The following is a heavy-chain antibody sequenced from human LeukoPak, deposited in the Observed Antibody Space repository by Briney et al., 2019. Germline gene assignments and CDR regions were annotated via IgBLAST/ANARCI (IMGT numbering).Heavy chain of an antibody. J-gene: IGHJ3*02. Sequence: GASVKVSCKASGYTFTGYYMHWVRQAPGQGLEWMGWINPNSGGTNYAQKFQGRVTMTRDTSISTAYMELSRLRSDDTAVYYCARDCSFRIQLELLYAFDIWGQGTMVTVSS. D-gene: IGHD1-7*01. CDR2: INPNSGGT. CDR3: ARDCSFRIQLELLYAFDI. CDR1: GYTFTGYY. V-gene: IGHV1-2*02.